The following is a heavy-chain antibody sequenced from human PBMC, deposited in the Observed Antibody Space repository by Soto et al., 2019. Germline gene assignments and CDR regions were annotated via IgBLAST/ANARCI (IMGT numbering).Heavy chain of an antibody. Sequence: SETLSLTCTVSGGSISSSSYYWGWIRQPPGKGLEWFGSIYYSGSTYYNPSLKSRVTISIDTSKNQFSLKLSSVTAADTAVYYCATLWGQDWGQGTLVTVSS. CDR2: IYYSGST. CDR3: ATLWGQD. J-gene: IGHJ4*02. CDR1: GGSISSSSYY. D-gene: IGHD3-10*01. V-gene: IGHV4-39*01.